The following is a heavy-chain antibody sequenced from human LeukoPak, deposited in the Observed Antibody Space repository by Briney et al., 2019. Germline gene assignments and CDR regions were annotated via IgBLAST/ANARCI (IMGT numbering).Heavy chain of an antibody. J-gene: IGHJ4*02. CDR1: GYTFTGYY. Sequence: ASVKVSCKASGYTFTGYYMHWVRQAPGQGLKWMGWINPNSGGTNYAQKFQGRVTMTRDTSISTAYMELSRLRSDDTAVYYCAREGTRDYGDYVYYFNYWGQGTLVTVSS. CDR2: INPNSGGT. CDR3: AREGTRDYGDYVYYFNY. D-gene: IGHD4-17*01. V-gene: IGHV1-2*02.